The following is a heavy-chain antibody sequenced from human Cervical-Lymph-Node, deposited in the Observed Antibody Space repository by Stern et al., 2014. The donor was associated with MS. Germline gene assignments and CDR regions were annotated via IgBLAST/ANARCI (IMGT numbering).Heavy chain of an antibody. D-gene: IGHD2-2*01. Sequence: QLQLQESGPGLVKPSQTLSLTCTVSGGSISSGDYYWSWIRQPPGKGLEWIGYIYYSWSTYYSPALKCRVTIAVDTSKNQFSLKLSSVTAADTAVYYCASANCSSTSCPNWFDPWGQGTLVTVSS. J-gene: IGHJ5*02. V-gene: IGHV4-30-4*01. CDR3: ASANCSSTSCPNWFDP. CDR2: IYYSWST. CDR1: GGSISSGDYY.